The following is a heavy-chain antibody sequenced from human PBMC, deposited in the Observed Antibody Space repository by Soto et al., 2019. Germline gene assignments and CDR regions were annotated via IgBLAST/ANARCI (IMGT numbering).Heavy chain of an antibody. CDR1: GGSISSYY. Sequence: ASDTLSLTCTVSGGSISSYYWSWIRQPPGKGLEWIGYIYYSGSANYNPSLKSRVTISVDTSKNQFSLKLSSVTAADTAVYYCASTVTTSTFDYWGQGTLVTVSS. J-gene: IGHJ4*02. V-gene: IGHV4-59*08. CDR3: ASTVTTSTFDY. D-gene: IGHD4-17*01. CDR2: IYYSGSA.